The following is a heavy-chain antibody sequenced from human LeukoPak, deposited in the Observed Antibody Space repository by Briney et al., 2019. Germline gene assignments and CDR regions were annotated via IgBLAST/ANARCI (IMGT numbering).Heavy chain of an antibody. V-gene: IGHV3-23*01. CDR2: ISGSGGST. CDR3: AKGGYSSSWRTELDY. Sequence: GGSLRLSCAASGFTFSSYAMNWVRQAPGKGLEWVSAISGSGGSTYYADSVKGRFTISRDNSKNTLYLQMNSLRAEDTAVYYCAKGGYSSSWRTELDYWGQGTLVTVSS. CDR1: GFTFSSYA. J-gene: IGHJ4*02. D-gene: IGHD6-13*01.